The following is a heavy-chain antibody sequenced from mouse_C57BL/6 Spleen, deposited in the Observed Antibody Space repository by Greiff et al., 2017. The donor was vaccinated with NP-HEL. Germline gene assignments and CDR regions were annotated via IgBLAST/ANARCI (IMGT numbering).Heavy chain of an antibody. V-gene: IGHV5-4*01. CDR3: ASRYYSNYDWYFDV. CDR1: GFTFSSYA. J-gene: IGHJ1*03. CDR2: ISDGGSYT. D-gene: IGHD2-5*01. Sequence: DVHLVESGGGLVKPGGSLKLSCAASGFTFSSYAMSWVRQTPEKRLEWVATISDGGSYTYYPDNVKGRFTISRDNAKNNLYLQMSHLKSEDTAMYYCASRYYSNYDWYFDVWGTGTTVTVSS.